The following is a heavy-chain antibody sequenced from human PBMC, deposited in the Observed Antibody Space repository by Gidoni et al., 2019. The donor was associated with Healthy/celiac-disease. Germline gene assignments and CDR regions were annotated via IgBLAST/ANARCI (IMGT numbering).Heavy chain of an antibody. CDR1: GYTFTGYY. V-gene: IGHV1-2*02. J-gene: IGHJ4*02. CDR3: ARGPGGDY. CDR2: INPNSGGT. D-gene: IGHD3-10*01. Sequence: QVQLVQSGAEVKKPGDSVTVSCKASGYTFTGYYMHWVRQAPGKGLEWMGWINPNSGGTNYAQKCQGRVTMTRDTSINTAYMELSRLRSDDTAVYSWARGPGGDYWGQGTLVTVSS.